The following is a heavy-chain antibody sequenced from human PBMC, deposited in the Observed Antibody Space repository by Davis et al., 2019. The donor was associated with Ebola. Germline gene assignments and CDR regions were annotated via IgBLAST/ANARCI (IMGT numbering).Heavy chain of an antibody. D-gene: IGHD6-13*01. J-gene: IGHJ4*02. Sequence: GESLKISCAASGFTFNYYAMSWVRQAPGKGPEWVANIKEDGSDKYYVDSVKGRFTISRDNARNSLHLQMSSLRVEDTAVYYCARDTTVAGGGQNYWGQGTLVTVSS. V-gene: IGHV3-7*01. CDR1: GFTFNYYA. CDR2: IKEDGSDK. CDR3: ARDTTVAGGGQNY.